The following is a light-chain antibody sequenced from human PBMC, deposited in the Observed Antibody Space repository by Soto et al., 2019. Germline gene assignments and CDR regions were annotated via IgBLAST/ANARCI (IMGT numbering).Light chain of an antibody. V-gene: IGKV1-17*01. CDR3: LQYNSPPLT. J-gene: IGKJ1*01. CDR2: GAS. Sequence: DIQMTQSPSSLSASVGDRVTITCRASQGIRYALGWYQQKPGKAPERLIYGASILQNGVPSRFGGSGSGTEFTLTISSLQPEDFATYYCLQYNSPPLTFGQGTKVEIK. CDR1: QGIRYA.